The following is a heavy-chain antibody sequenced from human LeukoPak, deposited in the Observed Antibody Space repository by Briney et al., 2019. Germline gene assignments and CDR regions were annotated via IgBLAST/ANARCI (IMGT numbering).Heavy chain of an antibody. V-gene: IGHV1-8*03. CDR1: GYTFTSYD. Sequence: ASVKVSCKASGYTFTSYDIDWVRQATGQGLEWMGWMNPNSGNTGYAQKFQGRVTITRNTSISTAYMELSSLRSEDTAVYYCARAPSTAIRSHYYYYMDVWGKGTTVTISS. J-gene: IGHJ6*03. CDR3: ARAPSTAIRSHYYYYMDV. D-gene: IGHD2-2*02. CDR2: MNPNSGNT.